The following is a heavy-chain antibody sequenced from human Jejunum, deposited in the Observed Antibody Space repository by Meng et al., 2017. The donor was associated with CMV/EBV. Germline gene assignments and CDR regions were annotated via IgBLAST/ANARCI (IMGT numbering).Heavy chain of an antibody. V-gene: IGHV3-23*01. J-gene: IGHJ4*02. CDR3: AKSTDFDS. CDR1: GFPFTTYH. Sequence: SCAASGFPFTTYHGNWVRQAPGKGLEWVSGIRADDGSTFYAASVRGRFTISRDNSKNTLYLEMDTLSPEDTAVYYCAKSTDFDSWGQGTLVTVSS. CDR2: IRADDGST. D-gene: IGHD4-11*01.